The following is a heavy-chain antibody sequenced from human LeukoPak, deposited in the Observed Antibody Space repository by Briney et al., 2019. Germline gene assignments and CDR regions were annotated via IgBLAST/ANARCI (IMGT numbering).Heavy chain of an antibody. CDR1: GYDFTNYW. CDR3: ACGSRYSYGLFDY. J-gene: IGHJ4*02. CDR2: IYPGDSDT. Sequence: GESLKISCKGSGYDFTNYWIGWVRQMPGKGLEWMAIIYPGDSDTRYSPSFQGQVTISADKSISTAYLQWSSLKASDTAMYYCACGSRYSYGLFDYWGQGTLVTVSS. V-gene: IGHV5-51*01. D-gene: IGHD5-18*01.